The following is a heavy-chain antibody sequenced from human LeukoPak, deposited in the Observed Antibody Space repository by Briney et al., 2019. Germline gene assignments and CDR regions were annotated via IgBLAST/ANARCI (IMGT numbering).Heavy chain of an antibody. V-gene: IGHV1-2*02. CDR3: ARDSVLGEHRQGRDYYYYYMDV. Sequence: ASVKVSCKASGYTFTGYYMHWVRQAPGQGLEWMGWINPNSGGTNYAQKFQGRVTMTRDTSISTAYMELSRLRSDDTAVYYCARDSVLGEHRQGRDYYYYYMDVWGKGTTVTVSS. J-gene: IGHJ6*03. CDR2: INPNSGGT. D-gene: IGHD1/OR15-1a*01. CDR1: GYTFTGYY.